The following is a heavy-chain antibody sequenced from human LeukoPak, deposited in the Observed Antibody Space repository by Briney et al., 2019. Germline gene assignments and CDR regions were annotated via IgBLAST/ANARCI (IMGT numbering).Heavy chain of an antibody. CDR2: INGLGSST. Sequence: GGSLRLSRAASGFNFGAYAMSWVRQAPGKGLEWISGINGLGSSTYSADSVRGRFTISRDNSKSTLYLLMNSLRAEDSAVYYCAKAPRDGYNPLDYWGQGTLVTVSS. CDR3: AKAPRDGYNPLDY. CDR1: GFNFGAYA. J-gene: IGHJ4*02. V-gene: IGHV3-23*01. D-gene: IGHD5-24*01.